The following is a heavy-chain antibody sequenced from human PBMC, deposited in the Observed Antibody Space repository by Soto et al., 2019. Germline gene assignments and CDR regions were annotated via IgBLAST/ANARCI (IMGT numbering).Heavy chain of an antibody. CDR2: IYYSGST. CDR3: ARHIFIARSFDY. V-gene: IGHV4-59*08. J-gene: IGHJ4*02. D-gene: IGHD3-16*02. Sequence: SETLSLTCTVSGGSISSFYWSWIRQPPGKGLEWIGYIYYSGSTNYNPSLKSRVTISVDTSKNQSSLKLSSVTAADTAVYYCARHIFIARSFDYWGQGTLVTVSS. CDR1: GGSISSFY.